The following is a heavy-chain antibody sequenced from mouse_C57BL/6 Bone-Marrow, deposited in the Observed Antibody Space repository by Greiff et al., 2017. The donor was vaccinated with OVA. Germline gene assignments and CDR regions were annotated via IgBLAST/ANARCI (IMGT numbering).Heavy chain of an antibody. CDR3: AREGVYYCDY. CDR1: GYTFTSYW. CDR2: IFPGSGST. J-gene: IGHJ2*01. V-gene: IGHV1-56*01. Sequence: QVQLKQSGPELVRPGASVKISCKASGYTFTSYWMQWVRQRPGQGLEWIGEIFPGSGSTSYNDSFTGKATLTVATSSSTTYMQHSSLKSEDSAVYFCAREGVYYCDYGGRGTTHTVSS.